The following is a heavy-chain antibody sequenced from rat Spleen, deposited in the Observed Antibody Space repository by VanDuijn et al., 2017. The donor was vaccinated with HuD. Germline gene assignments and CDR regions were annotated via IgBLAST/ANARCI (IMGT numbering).Heavy chain of an antibody. CDR2: INSAGST. CDR1: GYSITSSYR. V-gene: IGHV3-3*01. J-gene: IGHJ3*01. Sequence: EVQLQESGPGLVKPSQSLSLTCSVTGYSITSSYRWNWIRKFPGNKLEWMGYINSAGSTNYNPSLKSRISITRDTSKNQFFLQVNSVTTEDTATYYCARDNYAWFAYWGQGTLVTVSS. D-gene: IGHD1-10*01. CDR3: ARDNYAWFAY.